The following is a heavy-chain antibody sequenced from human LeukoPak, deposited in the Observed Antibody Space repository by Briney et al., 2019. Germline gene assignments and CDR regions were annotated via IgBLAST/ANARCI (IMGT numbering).Heavy chain of an antibody. CDR3: AKYERIGVGGIDY. CDR1: GFAFSSYA. J-gene: IGHJ4*02. D-gene: IGHD3-16*01. Sequence: GSLSLSPAASGFAFSSYAMSWVRQAPGKGLECVSVIWGSGGSPYYADAVKRRFTISRENSKNTLYLHMNRLRAEDTAVYYCAKYERIGVGGIDYWGQGTLVTVSS. CDR2: IWGSGGSP. V-gene: IGHV3-23*01.